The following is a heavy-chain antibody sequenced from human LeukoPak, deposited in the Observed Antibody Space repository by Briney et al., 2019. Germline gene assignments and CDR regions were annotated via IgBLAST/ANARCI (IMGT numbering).Heavy chain of an antibody. CDR3: ARDGAEGYCSGGSCYSLYY. Sequence: TGRSLRLSCAASGFTFSSYAMHWVRQAPGKGLEWVAVISYDGSNKYYADSVKGRFTISRDNSKNTLYLQMNSLRAEDTAVYCCARDGAEGYCSGGSCYSLYYWGQGTLVTVSS. D-gene: IGHD2-15*01. V-gene: IGHV3-30-3*01. CDR2: ISYDGSNK. J-gene: IGHJ4*02. CDR1: GFTFSSYA.